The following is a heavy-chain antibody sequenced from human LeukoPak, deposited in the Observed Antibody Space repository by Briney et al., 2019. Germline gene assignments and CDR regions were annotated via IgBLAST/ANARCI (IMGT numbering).Heavy chain of an antibody. J-gene: IGHJ4*02. V-gene: IGHV4-31*03. CDR1: GGSISSGGYY. D-gene: IGHD5-18*01. CDR2: IYYSGST. CDR3: ASSSRECSYGYHFDY. Sequence: SETLSLTCTVSGGSISSGGYYWSWIRQHPGKGLEWIGYIYYSGSTYYNPSLKSRVTISVDTSKNQFSLKLSSVTAADTAVYYCASSSRECSYGYHFDYWGQGTLVTVSS.